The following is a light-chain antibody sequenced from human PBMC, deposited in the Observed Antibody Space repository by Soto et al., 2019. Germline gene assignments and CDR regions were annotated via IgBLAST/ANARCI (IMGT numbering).Light chain of an antibody. J-gene: IGLJ2*01. V-gene: IGLV2-23*01. CDR1: SSDVGSYNL. Sequence: QSVLTQPASVSGSPGQSITISCTGTSSDVGSYNLVSCYQQHPGKAPNLMIYEGSKRPSGVSHRFSGSKSGNTASLTISGLQAEDEADYYCCSYAGRSTLVFGGGTQLTVL. CDR2: EGS. CDR3: CSYAGRSTLV.